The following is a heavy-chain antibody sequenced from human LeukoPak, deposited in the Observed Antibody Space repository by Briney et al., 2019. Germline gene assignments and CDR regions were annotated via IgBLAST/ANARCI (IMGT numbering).Heavy chain of an antibody. D-gene: IGHD3-22*01. J-gene: IGHJ6*03. V-gene: IGHV4-39*01. CDR3: ARQSYYYDSSGSYYYMDV. Sequence: PLETLSLTCTVSGGSISSSSYYWGWIRQPPGKGLEWIGSIYYSGSTYYNPSLKSRVTISVDTSKNQFSLKLSSVTAADTAVYYCARQSYYYDSSGSYYYMDVWGKGTTVTVSS. CDR1: GGSISSSSYY. CDR2: IYYSGST.